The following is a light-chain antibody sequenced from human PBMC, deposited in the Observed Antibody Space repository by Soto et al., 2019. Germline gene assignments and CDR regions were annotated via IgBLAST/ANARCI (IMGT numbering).Light chain of an antibody. V-gene: IGKV1-5*03. CDR1: QNIGSW. CDR3: QQYSPYSART. Sequence: DIQMTQSPSTLSASVGDRVTVTCRASQNIGSWVAWYQQKPGQAPNLLIYKASTLENGVPSRFSGSGSGTEFTLPISSLQPDDFAAYYCQQYSPYSARTFGQGTKVEVK. J-gene: IGKJ1*01. CDR2: KAS.